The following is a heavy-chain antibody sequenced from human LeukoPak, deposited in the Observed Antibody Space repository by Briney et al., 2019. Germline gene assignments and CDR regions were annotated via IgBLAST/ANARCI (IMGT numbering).Heavy chain of an antibody. CDR3: ARRYCSSTSCYRPDAFDI. V-gene: IGHV4-39*01. CDR1: GVSLNSRGYY. Sequence: SETLSLTCTVSGVSLNSRGYYWGWIPQPPGKGLGWIVTIYYSGSTYYNPSFKSRVTTSVDTTKNQFTMKLSPVSSTDTAAYYCARRYCSSTSCYRPDAFDIWGHGTLGTVSS. CDR2: IYYSGST. J-gene: IGHJ3*02. D-gene: IGHD2-2*02.